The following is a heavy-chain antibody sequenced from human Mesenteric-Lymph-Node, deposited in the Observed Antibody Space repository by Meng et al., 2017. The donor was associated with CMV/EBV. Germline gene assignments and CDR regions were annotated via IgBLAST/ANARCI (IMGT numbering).Heavy chain of an antibody. J-gene: IGHJ4*02. Sequence: LTCGVYGGSIIGYFWSWIRQSPGKGLEWIGEISHAGTTNYNPSLKSRVTLSLDMSKNQFSLNLSSVTAADTAVYYCARVSSVSSSSLWGQGTLVTVSS. CDR1: GGSIIGYF. CDR2: ISHAGTT. V-gene: IGHV4-34*01. CDR3: ARVSSVSSSSL. D-gene: IGHD6-6*01.